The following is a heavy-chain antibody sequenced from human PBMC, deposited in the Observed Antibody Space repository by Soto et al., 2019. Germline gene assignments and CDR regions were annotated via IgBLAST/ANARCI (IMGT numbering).Heavy chain of an antibody. Sequence: GESLKISCKGSGYSFTSYWIGWVRQMPGKGLEWMGIIYPGDSDTRYSPSFQGQVTISADKSISTAYLQWSSLKASDTAMYYWARLPEVAYYYMDGWGKGTTVTVSS. J-gene: IGHJ6*03. CDR2: IYPGDSDT. V-gene: IGHV5-51*01. CDR1: GYSFTSYW. CDR3: ARLPEVAYYYMDG.